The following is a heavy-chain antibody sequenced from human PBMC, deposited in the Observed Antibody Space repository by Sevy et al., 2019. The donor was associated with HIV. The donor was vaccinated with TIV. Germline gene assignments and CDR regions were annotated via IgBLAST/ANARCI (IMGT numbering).Heavy chain of an antibody. D-gene: IGHD3-22*01. CDR3: VRNGGAYDAGFDP. V-gene: IGHV3-48*03. J-gene: IGHJ5*02. CDR1: GFTFSNYD. Sequence: GGSLRLSCVASGFTFSNYDMNWVRQAPGKGLEWVSKISSSDSTTYYADSLKGRFTTSRDNAKKSLYLQMNNLGAEETALYYCVRNGGAYDAGFDPWGQGTLVTVSS. CDR2: ISSSDSTT.